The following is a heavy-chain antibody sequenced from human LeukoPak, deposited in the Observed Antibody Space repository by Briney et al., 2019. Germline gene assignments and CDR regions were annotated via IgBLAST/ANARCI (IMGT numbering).Heavy chain of an antibody. V-gene: IGHV1-69*05. CDR1: GGTFSSYA. CDR2: IIPIFGTA. J-gene: IGHJ4*02. D-gene: IGHD3-16*01. CDR3: ASLTFGGVFFDY. Sequence: SVRVSCKASGGTFSSYAISWVRQAPGQGLEWMGRIIPIFGTANYAQKFQGRVTITTDESTSTAYMELSSLRSEDTAVYYCASLTFGGVFFDYWGQGTLVTVSS.